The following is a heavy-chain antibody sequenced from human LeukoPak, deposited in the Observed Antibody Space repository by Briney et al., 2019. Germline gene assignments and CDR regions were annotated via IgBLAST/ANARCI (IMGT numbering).Heavy chain of an antibody. CDR3: ATDPLDYYDSSGYHFLGY. CDR2: FDPEDGET. Sequence: ASVKVSCKVSGYTLTELSMHWVRQAPGKGLEWMGGFDPEDGETIYAQKFQGRVTMTEDTSTDTAYMELSSLRSEDTAVYYCATDPLDYYDSSGYHFLGYWGQGTLVTVSS. D-gene: IGHD3-22*01. J-gene: IGHJ4*02. CDR1: GYTLTELS. V-gene: IGHV1-24*01.